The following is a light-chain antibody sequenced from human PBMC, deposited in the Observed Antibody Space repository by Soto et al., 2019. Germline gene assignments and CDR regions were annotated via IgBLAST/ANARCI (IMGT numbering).Light chain of an antibody. Sequence: DIVMTQSPDSLAVSLGERATINCKSSQSVLYSSNNKNYLAWYQQKPGQPPKLLIYWAATRESGVPDRFSGSGSGTDFTLTISSLKAEDVADYYCQQHYSTPYTFGQGTKMEIK. CDR3: QQHYSTPYT. V-gene: IGKV4-1*01. CDR2: WAA. J-gene: IGKJ2*01. CDR1: QSVLYSSNNKNY.